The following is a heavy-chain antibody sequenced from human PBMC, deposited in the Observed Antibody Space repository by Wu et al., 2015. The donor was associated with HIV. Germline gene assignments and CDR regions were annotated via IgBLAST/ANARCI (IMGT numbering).Heavy chain of an antibody. Sequence: LVQSGAEVKKPGASVKVSCKASGYTFTGYYMHWVRQAPGQGLEWMGWINPNSGGTNYAQKFQGRVTMTRDTSISTAYMELSRLRSDDTAVYYCARDPTYYDILTGPAEAFDIWGQGTMVTVSS. J-gene: IGHJ3*02. D-gene: IGHD3-9*01. CDR3: ARDPTYYDILTGPAEAFDI. CDR2: INPNSGGT. V-gene: IGHV1-2*02. CDR1: GYTFTGYY.